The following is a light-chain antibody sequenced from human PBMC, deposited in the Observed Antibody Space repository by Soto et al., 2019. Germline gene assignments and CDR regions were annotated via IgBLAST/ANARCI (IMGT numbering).Light chain of an antibody. CDR1: QDIANF. Sequence: DIQMTQSPSSLSASVGDRVSITCRASQDIANFLAWYQHKPGKVPTLLIYAASTLQSGVPSRFSGSASGTDFTLTISSLQPEDVATYYCQKYNSPPRPFGQGTKVEV. V-gene: IGKV1-27*01. CDR3: QKYNSPPRP. J-gene: IGKJ1*01. CDR2: AAS.